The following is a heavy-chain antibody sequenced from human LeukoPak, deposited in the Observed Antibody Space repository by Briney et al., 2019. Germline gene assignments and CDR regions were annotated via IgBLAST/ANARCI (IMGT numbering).Heavy chain of an antibody. CDR1: GGSVTSHY. CDR3: ARSVVTLYWYFDL. V-gene: IGHV4-59*02. J-gene: IGHJ2*01. Sequence: SETLSLTCNVSGGSVTSHYWSWIRQPPGKGLEWIGFIYYGGSTNYNPSLKSRVTISLDTSKNQFSLKLSSVTTADTAVYYCARSVVTLYWYFDLWGRGTLVTVSS. CDR2: IYYGGST. D-gene: IGHD4-23*01.